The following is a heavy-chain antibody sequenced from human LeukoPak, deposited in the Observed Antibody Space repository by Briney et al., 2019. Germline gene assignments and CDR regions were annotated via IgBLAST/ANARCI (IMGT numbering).Heavy chain of an antibody. V-gene: IGHV4-4*07. CDR2: IYTSGST. CDR1: GGSISSYY. D-gene: IGHD4-17*01. CDR3: ASSYGDYYYGWFDP. Sequence: PSETLSLTCTVSGGSISSYYWSWIRQPAGKGLEWIGRIYTSGSTNYNPSLKSRVTMSVDTSKNQFSLKLSSVTAADTAVYYCASSYGDYYYGWFDPWGQGTLVTVSS. J-gene: IGHJ5*02.